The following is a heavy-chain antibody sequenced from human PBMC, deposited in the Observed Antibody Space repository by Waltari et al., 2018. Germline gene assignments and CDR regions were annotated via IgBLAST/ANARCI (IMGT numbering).Heavy chain of an antibody. D-gene: IGHD6-19*01. CDR1: GYTFTGYY. CDR2: SNPNGGGT. Sequence: QVQLVQSGAEVKKPGASVKVSCKASGYTFTGYYMHWVRPAPGQGLEWMGWSNPNGGGTNYAQKFKGRVTMTRDTSISTAYMELSRLRSDDTAVYYCARDLKNLRIAVAGGDYWGQGTLVTVSS. CDR3: ARDLKNLRIAVAGGDY. J-gene: IGHJ4*02. V-gene: IGHV1-2*02.